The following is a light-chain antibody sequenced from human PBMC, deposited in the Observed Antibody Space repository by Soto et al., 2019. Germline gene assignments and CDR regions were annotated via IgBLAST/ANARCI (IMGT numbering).Light chain of an antibody. V-gene: IGLV2-14*03. CDR1: SSDLGRYNY. J-gene: IGLJ1*01. Sequence: QSVLTQPASVSGSPGQSIAISCTGTSSDLGRYNYVSWYQQYLGKAPKLIIYDVSIRPSGVSNRFSGSKSGNTASLTISWLQAEDEADYYCSSYTSTTTEVFGTGTKVTVL. CDR3: SSYTSTTTEV. CDR2: DVS.